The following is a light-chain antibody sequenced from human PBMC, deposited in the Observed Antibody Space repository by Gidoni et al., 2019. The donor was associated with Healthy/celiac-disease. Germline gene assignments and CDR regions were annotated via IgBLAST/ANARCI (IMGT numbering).Light chain of an antibody. CDR2: DVS. J-gene: IGLJ2*01. Sequence: QSALTQPASVSGSPGLSIPISCTGTSSDVGGYNYVSWYQQHPGKAPKLMIYDVSNRPSGVSNRFSGSKSGNTASLTISGLQAEDEADYYCSSYTSSSTLVVFGGGTKLTVL. CDR3: SSYTSSSTLVV. V-gene: IGLV2-14*01. CDR1: SSDVGGYNY.